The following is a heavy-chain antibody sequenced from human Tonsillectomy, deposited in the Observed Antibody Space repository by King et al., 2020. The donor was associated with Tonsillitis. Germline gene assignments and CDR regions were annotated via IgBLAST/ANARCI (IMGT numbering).Heavy chain of an antibody. CDR3: AKPAYYGSGSYSY. CDR2: ISGSGGGT. J-gene: IGHJ4*02. CDR1: GFTFSSYT. Sequence: EVQLVESGGGLVQPGGSLRLSCAASGFTFSSYTMSWVRQAPGKGLEWGSAISGSGGGTYYADSVEGRVTISRDNSKNTLYLQMNSLRAEDTAVYYCAKPAYYGSGSYSYWGQGTLVTVSS. V-gene: IGHV3-23*04. D-gene: IGHD3-10*01.